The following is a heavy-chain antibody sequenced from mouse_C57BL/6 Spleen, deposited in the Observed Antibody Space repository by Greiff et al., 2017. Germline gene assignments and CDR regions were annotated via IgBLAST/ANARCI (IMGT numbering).Heavy chain of an antibody. CDR3: ARSDGYFTWFAY. J-gene: IGHJ3*01. CDR2: IDPSDSYT. V-gene: IGHV1-69*01. CDR1: GYTFTSYW. D-gene: IGHD2-3*01. Sequence: QVQLQQPGAELVMPGASVKLSCKASGYTFTSYWMHWVKPRPGQGLEWIGEIDPSDSYTNYNQKFKGKSTLTVDKSSSTAYMQLSSRTSEDSAVYYCARSDGYFTWFAYWGQGTLVTVSA.